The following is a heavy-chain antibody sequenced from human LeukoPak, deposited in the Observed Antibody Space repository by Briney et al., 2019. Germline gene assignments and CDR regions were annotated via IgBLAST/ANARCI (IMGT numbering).Heavy chain of an antibody. V-gene: IGHV3-23*01. D-gene: IGHD4-17*01. J-gene: IGHJ3*02. CDR3: AKDRHGDYGLGALDI. Sequence: GGSLRLSCAASGFTFTTYALSWVRQAPGKGLEWVSTISTTGGSTYYADSVKGRFTISRDNSKNTLYLQMNSLGAEDTALYYCAKDRHGDYGLGALDIWGRGTMVTVSS. CDR2: ISTTGGST. CDR1: GFTFTTYA.